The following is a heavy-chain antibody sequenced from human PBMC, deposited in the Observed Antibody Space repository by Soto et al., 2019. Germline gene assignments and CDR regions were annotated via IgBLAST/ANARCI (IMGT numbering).Heavy chain of an antibody. CDR2: ISTSGANT. D-gene: IGHD5-18*01. V-gene: IGHV3-23*01. Sequence: EVQLLESGGGLVQPGGSLNLPCEASGLTFNTYARNWARRAPGKGLEWVSTISTSGANTYYVDSVRGRFTISRDTSKNTMFLKIHSLRAEDTAVYYCAKDRDTYGPLYFFDYWGQGTLVTVSS. CDR1: GLTFNTYA. J-gene: IGHJ4*02. CDR3: AKDRDTYGPLYFFDY.